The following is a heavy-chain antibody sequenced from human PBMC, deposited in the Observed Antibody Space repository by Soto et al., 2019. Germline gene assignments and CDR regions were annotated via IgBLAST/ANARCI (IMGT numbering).Heavy chain of an antibody. V-gene: IGHV1-69*02. J-gene: IGHJ2*01. D-gene: IGHD2-15*01. CDR3: ARPHCSGGSCYDWYFDL. CDR1: GGTFSSYT. CDR2: IIPILGIA. Sequence: QVQLVQSGAEVKKPGSSVKVSCKASGGTFSSYTISWVRQAPGQGLEWMGGIIPILGIANYAQKFQGRVTITADKSTSTAYMELSSLRSEDTAVYYCARPHCSGGSCYDWYFDLWGRGTLVTVSS.